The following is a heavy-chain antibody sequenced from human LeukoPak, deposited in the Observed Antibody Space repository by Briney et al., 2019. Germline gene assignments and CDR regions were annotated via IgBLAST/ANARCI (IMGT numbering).Heavy chain of an antibody. Sequence: SETLSLTCTVSCGSISSGGYYWSWIRQHPGNGLEWIGYIYYSGSTYYNPSLKSRVTISVDTSKNQFSLKLSSVTAADTAVYYCARVRGRYCSSTSCYSTFDYWGQGTLVTVSS. J-gene: IGHJ4*02. V-gene: IGHV4-31*03. CDR3: ARVRGRYCSSTSCYSTFDY. CDR1: CGSISSGGYY. CDR2: IYYSGST. D-gene: IGHD2-2*01.